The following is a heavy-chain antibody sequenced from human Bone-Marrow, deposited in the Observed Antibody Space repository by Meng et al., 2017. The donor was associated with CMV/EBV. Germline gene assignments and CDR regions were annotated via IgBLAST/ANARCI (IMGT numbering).Heavy chain of an antibody. Sequence: SVKVSCKASGGTFSSYAISWVRQAPGQGLEWMGGIIPIFGTANYAQKFQGRVTITTDESTSTAYMELSSLRSEDTAVYYCARDRYAPGYYYGMDVWGQGTTFTVSS. CDR2: IIPIFGTA. J-gene: IGHJ6*02. D-gene: IGHD3-10*01. CDR3: ARDRYAPGYYYGMDV. V-gene: IGHV1-69*05. CDR1: GGTFSSYA.